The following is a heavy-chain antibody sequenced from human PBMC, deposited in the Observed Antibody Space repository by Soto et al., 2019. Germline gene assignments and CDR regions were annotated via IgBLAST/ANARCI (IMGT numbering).Heavy chain of an antibody. CDR3: EILLMVYENKYNWLDP. J-gene: IGHJ5*02. D-gene: IGHD2-8*01. CDR1: GGTFSSYA. Sequence: SVKVSCKASGGTFSSYAISWVRQAPGQGLEWMGGIIPIFGTANYAQKFQGRVTITADESTSTAYMELSSLRSEDTAVYYCEILLMVYENKYNWLDPWGQGTLVTVSS. V-gene: IGHV1-69*13. CDR2: IIPIFGTA.